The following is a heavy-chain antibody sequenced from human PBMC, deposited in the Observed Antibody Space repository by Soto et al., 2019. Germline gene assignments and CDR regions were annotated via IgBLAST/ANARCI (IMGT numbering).Heavy chain of an antibody. CDR2: IYYSGST. V-gene: IGHV4-59*01. CDR3: AIDLYDFWSGYFDY. D-gene: IGHD3-3*01. CDR1: GGSISSYY. J-gene: IGHJ4*02. Sequence: SETLSLTCTVSGGSISSYYWSWIRQPPGKGLEWIGYIYYSGSTNYNPSLKSRVTISVDTSKNQFSLKLSSVTAADTAVYYCAIDLYDFWSGYFDYCGQGTLVTVSS.